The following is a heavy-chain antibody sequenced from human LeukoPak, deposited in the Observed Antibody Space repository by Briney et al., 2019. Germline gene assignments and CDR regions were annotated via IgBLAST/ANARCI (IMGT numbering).Heavy chain of an antibody. D-gene: IGHD1-1*01. CDR3: ARAGWNADDGMDV. CDR1: GFTFSSKY. CDR2: IYSGGET. Sequence: GGSLRLSCAASGFTFSSKYMSWVRQAPGRGLEWVSSIYSGGETYYAASVKIRFTISRDNSRNTLSLQMHSLSAEDTAVYYCARAGWNADDGMDVWGQGTTVTVSS. J-gene: IGHJ6*02. V-gene: IGHV3-66*01.